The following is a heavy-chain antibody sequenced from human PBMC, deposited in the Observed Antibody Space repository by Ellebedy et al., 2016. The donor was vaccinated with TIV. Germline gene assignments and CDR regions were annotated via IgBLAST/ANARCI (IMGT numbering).Heavy chain of an antibody. V-gene: IGHV1-2*02. CDR1: GYTFTGYY. Sequence: ASVKVSXXASGYTFTGYYMHWVRQAPGQGLEWMGWINPNSGGTNYAQKFQGRVTMTRDTSISTAYMELSRLRSDDTAVYYCAREDPYCSSTRCYVDYWGQGTLVTVSS. CDR3: AREDPYCSSTRCYVDY. D-gene: IGHD2-2*01. J-gene: IGHJ4*02. CDR2: INPNSGGT.